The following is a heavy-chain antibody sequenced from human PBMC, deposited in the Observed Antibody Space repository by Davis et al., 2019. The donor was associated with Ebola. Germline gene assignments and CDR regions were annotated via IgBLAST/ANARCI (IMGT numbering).Heavy chain of an antibody. CDR3: ARHPAEYYYDSSGYYSVPRYFDY. V-gene: IGHV4-61*01. CDR2: IYYTGRGNT. CDR1: GGSVTTNNHF. Sequence: SETLSLTCSVSGGSVTTNNHFWIWMRQPPGKGLEWIGYIYYTGRGNTNYNPSLKSRVTISLDTSKNQFSLTLRSVTAADTAVYYCARHPAEYYYDSSGYYSVPRYFDYWGQGTLVTVSS. D-gene: IGHD3-22*01. J-gene: IGHJ4*02.